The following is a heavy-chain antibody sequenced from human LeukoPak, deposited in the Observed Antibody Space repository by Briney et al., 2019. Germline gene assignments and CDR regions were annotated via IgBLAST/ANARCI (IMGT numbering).Heavy chain of an antibody. D-gene: IGHD3-10*01. V-gene: IGHV3-23*01. J-gene: IGHJ5*02. CDR3: ATGDPGFA. CDR2: ITGSGDYT. Sequence: GGSLRLSCAASGFSFGSHPMNWVRQAPGKGLEWVSGITGSGDYTYYIDSVQGRFTISRDNSKSMLFLQMNSLRAEDTAVYYCATGDPGFAWGQGTLVTVSS. CDR1: GFSFGSHP.